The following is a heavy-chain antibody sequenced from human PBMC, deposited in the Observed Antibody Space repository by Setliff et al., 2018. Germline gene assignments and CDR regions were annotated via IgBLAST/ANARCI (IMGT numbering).Heavy chain of an antibody. J-gene: IGHJ4*02. V-gene: IGHV1-69*13. CDR3: ARVSRTIVAARGFDY. CDR1: GGTFTNYA. CDR2: IVPIFGTA. D-gene: IGHD1-26*01. Sequence: SVKVSCKASGGTFTNYAISWVRQAPGQGLEWMGGIVPIFGTANYAQKFQGRVTITADESTSTAYMELSSLRSEDTAVYYCARVSRTIVAARGFDYWGQGTLVTVSS.